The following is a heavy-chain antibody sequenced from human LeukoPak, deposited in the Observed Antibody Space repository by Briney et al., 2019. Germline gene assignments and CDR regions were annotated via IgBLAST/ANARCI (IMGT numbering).Heavy chain of an antibody. J-gene: IGHJ4*02. CDR2: ITTSGGT. CDR3: AKDGVRQTTVTYYFDY. D-gene: IGHD4-17*01. Sequence: GGSLRLSCAASGFTFTNYAMSWVRQAPGKGLEWVSTITTSGGTYYADSVKGRFTISRDNSMNTLFLQMNSLRAEDTAVYYYAKDGVRQTTVTYYFDYWGQGTLVTVSS. CDR1: GFTFTNYA. V-gene: IGHV3-23*01.